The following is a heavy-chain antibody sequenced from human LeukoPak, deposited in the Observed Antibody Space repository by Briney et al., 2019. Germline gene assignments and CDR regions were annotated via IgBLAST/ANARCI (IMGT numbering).Heavy chain of an antibody. V-gene: IGHV4-59*08. J-gene: IGHJ6*03. Sequence: SETLSLTCTVSGGSISGYYWSWIRQPPGKGLEWIGYIYYSGSTNYNPSLKSRVTISVDTSKNQFSLKLSSVTAADTAVYYCARCDGASLYYYYMDVWGKGTTVTVSS. CDR1: GGSISGYY. D-gene: IGHD4-17*01. CDR2: IYYSGST. CDR3: ARCDGASLYYYYMDV.